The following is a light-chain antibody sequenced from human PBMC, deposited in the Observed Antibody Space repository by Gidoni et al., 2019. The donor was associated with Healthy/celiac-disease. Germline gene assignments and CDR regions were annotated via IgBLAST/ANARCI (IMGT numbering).Light chain of an antibody. CDR1: TLGDKY. CDR3: QAWDSSTVV. J-gene: IGLJ2*01. Sequence: SYELTQPPSVSVSPGHTASITCSGDTLGDKYACWYQQKPGQSPVLVIYQDSKRPSGIPERFSGSNSGNTATLTISGTQAMDEADYYCQAWDSSTVVFGGGTKLTVL. V-gene: IGLV3-1*01. CDR2: QDS.